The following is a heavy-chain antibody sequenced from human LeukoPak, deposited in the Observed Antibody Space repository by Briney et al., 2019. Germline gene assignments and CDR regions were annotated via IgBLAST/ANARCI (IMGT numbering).Heavy chain of an antibody. CDR1: GYTFTSYG. CDR3: ARGIDGRMLYVADNWFDP. V-gene: IGHV1-18*01. Sequence: ASVKVSCKASGYTFTSYGLSWVRQAPGQGLEWMGWISAYNGNTNYAQKLQGRATMTADTSTSTAYMELRSLRSDDTAVYYCARGIDGRMLYVADNWFDPWGQGTLVTVSS. CDR2: ISAYNGNT. J-gene: IGHJ5*02. D-gene: IGHD2-8*01.